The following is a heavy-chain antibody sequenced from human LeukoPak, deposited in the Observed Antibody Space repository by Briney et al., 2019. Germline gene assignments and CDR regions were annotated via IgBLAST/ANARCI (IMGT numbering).Heavy chain of an antibody. CDR3: ARRGYSYGPSGSFDF. J-gene: IGHJ4*02. Sequence: SETLSLTCTVSGVSISDYYWSWIRQPPGKGLEWIGYIYYSGSTNYNYNPSLKSRVTISVDTSKNQFSLRLTSVTAADTAVYYCARRGYSYGPSGSFDFWGRGTLVTVSS. V-gene: IGHV4-59*01. D-gene: IGHD5-18*01. CDR2: IYYSGSTNY. CDR1: GVSISDYY.